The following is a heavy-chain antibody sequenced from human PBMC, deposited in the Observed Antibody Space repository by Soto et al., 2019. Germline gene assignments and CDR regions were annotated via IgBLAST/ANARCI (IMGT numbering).Heavy chain of an antibody. CDR1: GFTFSSYW. D-gene: IGHD1-20*01. CDR3: ARDHHRYLDAFDI. CDR2: IKQDGSEK. V-gene: IGHV3-7*05. J-gene: IGHJ3*02. Sequence: GGSLRLSCAASGFTFSSYWMSWVRQAPGKGLEWVANIKQDGSEKYYVDSVKGRFTISRDNAKNSLYLQMNSLRAEDTAVYYCARDHHRYLDAFDIWGQGTMVTVSS.